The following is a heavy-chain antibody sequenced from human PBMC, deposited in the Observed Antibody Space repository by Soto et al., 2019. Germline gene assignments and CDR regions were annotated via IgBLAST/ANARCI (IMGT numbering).Heavy chain of an antibody. CDR2: IIPIFGTA. D-gene: IGHD1-26*01. Sequence: QVQLVQSGAEVKKPGSSVKVSCKASGGTFSSYAISWVRQAPGQGLEWMGGIIPIFGTANYAQKFQGRVTITADESTSTAYMELISLRSEDTAVYYCARDLGGVEGAWYYYGMDVWGQGTTVTVSS. J-gene: IGHJ6*02. CDR1: GGTFSSYA. V-gene: IGHV1-69*12. CDR3: ARDLGGVEGAWYYYGMDV.